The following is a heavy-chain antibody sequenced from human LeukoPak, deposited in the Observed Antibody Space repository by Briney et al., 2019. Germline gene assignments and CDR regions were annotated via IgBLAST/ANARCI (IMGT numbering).Heavy chain of an antibody. Sequence: GGSLRLSCAASGFTFSTYGMHWVRQAPGKGLEWVAFIRYDGSNKYYADSVKGRFTISRDNSKNSLYLQMNSLRADDTAVYYCARFAAGGSYYYYMDVWGKGTTVTVSS. CDR1: GFTFSTYG. CDR2: IRYDGSNK. CDR3: ARFAAGGSYYYYMDV. V-gene: IGHV3-30*02. J-gene: IGHJ6*03. D-gene: IGHD3-10*01.